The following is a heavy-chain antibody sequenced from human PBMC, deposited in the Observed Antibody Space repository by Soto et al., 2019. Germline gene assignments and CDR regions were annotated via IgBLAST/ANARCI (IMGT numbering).Heavy chain of an antibody. V-gene: IGHV5-10-1*01. CDR2: IDPSDSYT. J-gene: IGHJ6*02. CDR3: ARTSMQSRGYSYGHGGMDV. Sequence: EVQLVQSGAEVKKPGESLRISCKGSGYSFTSYWISWVRQMPGKGLEWMGRIDPSDSYTNYSPSFQGHVTISADNSISTAYLQWSSLKASDTAMYYCARTSMQSRGYSYGHGGMDVWGQGTTVTVSS. CDR1: GYSFTSYW. D-gene: IGHD5-18*01.